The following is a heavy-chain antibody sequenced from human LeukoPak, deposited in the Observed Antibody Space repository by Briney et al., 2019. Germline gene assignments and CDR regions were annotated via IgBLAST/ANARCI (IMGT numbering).Heavy chain of an antibody. CDR1: GGSISSGSYY. CDR3: ARGGGAPNPFDY. D-gene: IGHD1-14*01. CDR2: IYPSGST. J-gene: IGHJ4*02. Sequence: PSETLSLTCTVSGGSISSGSYYWSWIRQPAGKGLEWIGRIYPSGSTNYNPSLKSRVTISVDTSKNQFSLKLSSVTAADTAVYYCARGGGAPNPFDYWGQGTLVTVSS. V-gene: IGHV4-61*02.